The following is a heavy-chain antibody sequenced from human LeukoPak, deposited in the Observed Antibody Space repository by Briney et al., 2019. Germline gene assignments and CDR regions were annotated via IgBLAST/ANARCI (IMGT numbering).Heavy chain of an antibody. V-gene: IGHV3-11*04. CDR3: ARDGDIVVVPAYYMDV. D-gene: IGHD2-2*01. Sequence: GGSLRLSCAASGFTLSDYYMSWIRQAPGKGLEWVSYISSSGSTIYYADSVKGRFTISRDNAKNSLYLQMNSLRAEDTAVYYCARDGDIVVVPAYYMDVWGKGTTVTVSS. J-gene: IGHJ6*03. CDR1: GFTLSDYY. CDR2: ISSSGSTI.